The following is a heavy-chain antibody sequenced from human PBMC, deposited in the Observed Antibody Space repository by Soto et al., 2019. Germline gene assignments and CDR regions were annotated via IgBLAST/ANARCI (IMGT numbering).Heavy chain of an antibody. CDR3: ARDRDDYGSGNYYNRIDV. Sequence: QVQLVQSGAEVKKPGSSVKVSCKASGGIFSTYAISWLRQAPGQGLEWMGGIIPIFGTPNYAQKFQGRVTITADESTSTAYMGLSRLGSEDTAVYYCARDRDDYGSGNYYNRIDVWGQGTLVTVSS. J-gene: IGHJ4*02. D-gene: IGHD3-10*01. V-gene: IGHV1-69*01. CDR1: GGIFSTYA. CDR2: IIPIFGTP.